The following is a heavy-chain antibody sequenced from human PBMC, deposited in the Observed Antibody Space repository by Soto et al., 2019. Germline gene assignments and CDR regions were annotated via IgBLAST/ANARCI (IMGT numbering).Heavy chain of an antibody. J-gene: IGHJ6*02. CDR2: IDPSDSYT. D-gene: IGHD5-18*01. CDR3: AGHIYGKYYYGMDV. V-gene: IGHV5-10-1*01. Sequence: GESLKISCKGSGYSFTSYWISWVRQMPGKGLEWMGRIDPSDSYTNYSPSFQGHVTISADKSISTAYLQWSSLKASDTAMYYCAGHIYGKYYYGMDVWCQGTTVTVA. CDR1: GYSFTSYW.